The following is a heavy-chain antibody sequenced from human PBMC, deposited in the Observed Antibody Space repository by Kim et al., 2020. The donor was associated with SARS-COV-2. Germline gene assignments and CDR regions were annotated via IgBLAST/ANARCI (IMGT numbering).Heavy chain of an antibody. J-gene: IGHJ4*02. D-gene: IGHD3-16*02. CDR3: ARATMITFGGVIDHFDY. Sequence: RKSRVTISVGTSKNQFSLKLSSVTAADTAVYYCARATMITFGGVIDHFDYWGQGTLVTVSS. V-gene: IGHV4-31*02.